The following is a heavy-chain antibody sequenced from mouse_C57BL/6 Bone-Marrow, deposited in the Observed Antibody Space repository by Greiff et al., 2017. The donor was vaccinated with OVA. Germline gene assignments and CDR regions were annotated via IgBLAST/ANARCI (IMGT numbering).Heavy chain of an antibody. Sequence: EVKLVESGGGLVKPGGSLKLSCAASGFTFSSYAMSWVRQTPEKRLEWVATISDGGSYTDYPDNVKGRFTISRDNAKNNLYLQMSHLKSEDTAMYYCARDYYGSSYGYWGQGTTLTVSS. J-gene: IGHJ2*01. V-gene: IGHV5-4*01. CDR2: ISDGGSYT. CDR3: ARDYYGSSYGY. CDR1: GFTFSSYA. D-gene: IGHD1-1*01.